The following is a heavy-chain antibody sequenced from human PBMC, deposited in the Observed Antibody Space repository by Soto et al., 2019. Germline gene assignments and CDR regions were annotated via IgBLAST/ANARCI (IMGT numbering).Heavy chain of an antibody. D-gene: IGHD1-26*01. Sequence: QLQLVQSGAEVREPGSSVKVSCKASGGTFSSYTVIWVRQAPGQGLEGMGGITPTLNKAKYAEKFQGRVTITADGSTSTGNMHLSSLRSEDTAVYFCARGYYSGSNPSSFDYWGHGTLVAVSS. CDR1: GGTFSSYT. CDR3: ARGYYSGSNPSSFDY. J-gene: IGHJ4*01. CDR2: ITPTLNKA. V-gene: IGHV1-69*01.